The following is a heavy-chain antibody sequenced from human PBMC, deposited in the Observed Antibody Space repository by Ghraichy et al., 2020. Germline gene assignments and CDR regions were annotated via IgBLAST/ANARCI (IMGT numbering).Heavy chain of an antibody. CDR3: AKDEDYSNSFYDAFDI. V-gene: IGHV3-23*01. CDR2: ISGSGGST. D-gene: IGHD6-13*01. J-gene: IGHJ3*02. CDR1: GFTFSSYA. Sequence: GESLNISCAASGFTFSSYAMSWVRQAPGKGLEWVSAISGSGGSTYYADSVKGRFTISRDNSKNTLYLQMNSLRVEDTAVCYCAKDEDYSNSFYDAFDIWGQGTMVTVSS.